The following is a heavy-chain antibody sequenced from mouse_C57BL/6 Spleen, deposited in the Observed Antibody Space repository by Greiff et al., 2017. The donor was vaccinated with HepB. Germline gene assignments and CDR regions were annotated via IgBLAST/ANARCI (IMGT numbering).Heavy chain of an antibody. V-gene: IGHV1-15*01. CDR1: GYTFTDYE. CDR2: IDPETGGT. D-gene: IGHD2-4*01. Sequence: VKLKQSGAELVRPGASVTLSCKASGYTFTDYEMHWVKQTPVHGLEWIGAIDPETGGTAYNQKFKGKAILTADKSSSTAYMELRSLTSEDSAVYYCTRSHYDYDLAYWGQGTLVTVSA. J-gene: IGHJ3*01. CDR3: TRSHYDYDLAY.